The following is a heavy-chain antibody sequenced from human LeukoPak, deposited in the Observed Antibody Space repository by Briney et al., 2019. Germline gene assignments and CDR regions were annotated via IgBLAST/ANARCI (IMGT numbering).Heavy chain of an antibody. CDR3: ARLGEKADFDY. CDR1: GFTFSSYS. V-gene: IGHV3-21*01. Sequence: RGSLRLSCAASGFTFSSYSMNWVRQAPGKGLEWVSSISSSSSYIYYADSVKGRFTISRDNAKNSLYLQIISLRAEDTAVYYCARLGEKADFDYWGQGTLVTVSS. CDR2: ISSSSSYI. J-gene: IGHJ4*02. D-gene: IGHD3-16*01.